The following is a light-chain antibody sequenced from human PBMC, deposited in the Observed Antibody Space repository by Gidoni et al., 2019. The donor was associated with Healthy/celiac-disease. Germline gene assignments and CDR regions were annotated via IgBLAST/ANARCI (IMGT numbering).Light chain of an antibody. V-gene: IGKV1-33*01. CDR3: QQYDSLPVT. Sequence: LQMTQSPSSLSASVGDRVTITCQASQDISNYLNWYQQKPGKAPKLLIYAASTLETGVPSRFSGSGSGTDFTFTISSLQPEDIATYYCQQYDSLPVTFGQGTKLEIK. CDR2: AAS. J-gene: IGKJ2*01. CDR1: QDISNY.